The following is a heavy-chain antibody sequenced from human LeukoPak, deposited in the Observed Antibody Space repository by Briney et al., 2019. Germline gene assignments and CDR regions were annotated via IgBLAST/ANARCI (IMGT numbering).Heavy chain of an antibody. V-gene: IGHV1-46*01. D-gene: IGHD3-22*01. Sequence: ASVKVSCKASGYTFTSYYMHWVRQAPGQGLEWMGIINPSGGSTSYAQKFQGRVTMTRDTSTSTVYMVLSSLRSEDTAVYYCARGEYYYDSSGYYFDYWGQGTLVTVSS. CDR1: GYTFTSYY. CDR2: INPSGGST. J-gene: IGHJ4*02. CDR3: ARGEYYYDSSGYYFDY.